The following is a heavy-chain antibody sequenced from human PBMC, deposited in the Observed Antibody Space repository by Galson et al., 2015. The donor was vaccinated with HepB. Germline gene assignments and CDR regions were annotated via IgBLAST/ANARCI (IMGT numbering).Heavy chain of an antibody. D-gene: IGHD3-10*01. V-gene: IGHV1-18*01. CDR3: ARGSGRLDY. Sequence: SVKVSCKASGYTFGNYDITWVRQTPGQGLEWLGWISRYNGRTNYAPKVQGRITMATDTSTTTVHMELRSLRSDDTAVYYCARGSGRLDYWGQGTLVTVSS. J-gene: IGHJ4*02. CDR2: ISRYNGRT. CDR1: GYTFGNYD.